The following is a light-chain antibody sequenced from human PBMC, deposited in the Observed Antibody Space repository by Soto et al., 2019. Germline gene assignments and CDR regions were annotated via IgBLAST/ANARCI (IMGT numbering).Light chain of an antibody. J-gene: IGLJ3*02. CDR3: TSYAGSNNWV. CDR1: SSDVGDYNY. CDR2: EVS. Sequence: QSVLTQPPSASGSPGQSVTISCTGTSSDVGDYNYVSWYQHHPGKAPKLMIYEVSRRPSGVPDRFSGSKSGNTASLTVSGLQAEDEADYYCTSYAGSNNWVFGGGTKVTVL. V-gene: IGLV2-8*01.